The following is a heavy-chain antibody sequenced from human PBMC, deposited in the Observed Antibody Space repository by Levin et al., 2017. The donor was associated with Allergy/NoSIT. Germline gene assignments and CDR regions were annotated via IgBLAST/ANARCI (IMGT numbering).Heavy chain of an antibody. V-gene: IGHV3-7*01. CDR3: ARDHDGEDGYFDF. D-gene: IGHD3-10*01. CDR1: GFTFRTFW. J-gene: IGHJ4*02. Sequence: PGGSLRLSCAASGFTFRTFWMSWVRQAPGKGPEWVANITQDGSDNYYVDSVEGRFTVSRDNAKNSLYLQMNSLRGEDTAVYYCARDHDGEDGYFDFWGQGTLVTVSS. CDR2: ITQDGSDN.